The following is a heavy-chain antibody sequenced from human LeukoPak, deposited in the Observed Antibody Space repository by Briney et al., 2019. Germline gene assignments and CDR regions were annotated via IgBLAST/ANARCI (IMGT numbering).Heavy chain of an antibody. D-gene: IGHD3-10*01. Sequence: PGGSLRLSCAAAAFTFSSYWMHWVRQAPGKGLVWVSRINSDGSSTSYASSVKDRFTISRDNAKNTLYLQMNSLRAEDTAVYYCARGFYGPYDYWGQGTLVTVSS. V-gene: IGHV3-74*01. CDR1: AFTFSSYW. J-gene: IGHJ4*02. CDR2: INSDGSST. CDR3: ARGFYGPYDY.